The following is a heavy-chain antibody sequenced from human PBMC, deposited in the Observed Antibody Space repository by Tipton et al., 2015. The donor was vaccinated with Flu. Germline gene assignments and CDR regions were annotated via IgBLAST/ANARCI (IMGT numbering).Heavy chain of an antibody. CDR2: ISSSGDNT. V-gene: IGHV3-64*02. CDR3: ARGMNSGLVDV. D-gene: IGHD2/OR15-2a*01. CDR1: GFTFSDYA. Sequence: SLRLSCAASGFTFSDYAMHWVRQAPGKGLEYVSAISSSGDNTYYADSVKGRFTISGDNSKNTLYLQMGSLRADDMAVYYCARGMNSGLVDVWGQGTTVTVSS. J-gene: IGHJ6*02.